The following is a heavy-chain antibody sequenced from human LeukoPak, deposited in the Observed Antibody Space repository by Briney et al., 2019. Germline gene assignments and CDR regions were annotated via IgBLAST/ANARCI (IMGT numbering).Heavy chain of an antibody. CDR3: TTPSCSSTSCNPDY. CDR1: GVTFRNAW. D-gene: IGHD2-2*01. CDR2: IKSKTDGGTT. Sequence: GGSLRLSCAASGVTFRNAWMSWVRQAPGKGLEWVGRIKSKTDGGTTDYAAPVKGRFTISRDDSKNTLYLQMNSLKTEDTAVYYCTTPSCSSTSCNPDYWGRGTLVTVSS. J-gene: IGHJ4*02. V-gene: IGHV3-15*01.